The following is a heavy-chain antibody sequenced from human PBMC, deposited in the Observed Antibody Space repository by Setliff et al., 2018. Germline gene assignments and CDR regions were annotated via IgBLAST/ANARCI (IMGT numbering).Heavy chain of an antibody. CDR3: TTDPSPTFGGVIGAAFDI. CDR2: IKGKNDGLAT. J-gene: IGHJ3*02. D-gene: IGHD3-16*01. Sequence: GGSLRLSCAASGFTFSTAWMNWVRQAPGKGLEWVGRIKGKNDGLATDYATPVKGRFTISRDDSKNTLYLQMNSLKTEDTAVYYCTTDPSPTFGGVIGAAFDIWGQGTMVTVSS. CDR1: GFTFSTAW. V-gene: IGHV3-15*07.